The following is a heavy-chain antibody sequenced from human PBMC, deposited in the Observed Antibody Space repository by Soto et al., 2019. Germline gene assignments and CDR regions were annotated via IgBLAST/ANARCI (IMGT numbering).Heavy chain of an antibody. CDR1: GFTFSSYA. Sequence: QVQLVESGGGVVQPGRSLRLSCAASGFTFSSYAMHWVRQAPGKGLEWVAVISYDGSNKYYADSVKGRFTISRDNSKNTLFLKINSVRAEDTAVYYCAGGVTWVHYYYGMGVGGQGTTVTVSS. J-gene: IGHJ6*02. D-gene: IGHD2-21*02. CDR2: ISYDGSNK. CDR3: AGGVTWVHYYYGMGV. V-gene: IGHV3-30-3*01.